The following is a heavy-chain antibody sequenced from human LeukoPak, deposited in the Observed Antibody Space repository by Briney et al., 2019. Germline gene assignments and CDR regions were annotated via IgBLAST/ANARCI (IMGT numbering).Heavy chain of an antibody. V-gene: IGHV3-30*04. CDR3: ARDLVGDGALALDY. CDR1: GFTFSSYA. J-gene: IGHJ4*02. D-gene: IGHD4-17*01. Sequence: GRSLRLSCAASGFTFSSYAMHWVRQAPGKGLEWVAVISYDGSNKYYADSVKGRFTISRDNSKNTLYLQMSSLRAEDTAVYYCARDLVGDGALALDYWGQGTLVTVSS. CDR2: ISYDGSNK.